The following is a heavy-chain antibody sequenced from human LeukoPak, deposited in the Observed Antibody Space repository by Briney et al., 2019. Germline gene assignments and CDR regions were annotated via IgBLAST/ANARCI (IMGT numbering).Heavy chain of an antibody. CDR3: ARSEGYCSGGSCYSEQFDY. CDR1: GGSFSGYY. D-gene: IGHD2-15*01. V-gene: IGHV4-34*01. CDR2: INHSGST. Sequence: SETLSLTCAVYGGSFSGYYWSWIRQPPGKGLEWIGEINHSGSTNYNPSLKSRVTISVDTSKNQFSLKLSSVTAADTAVYYCARSEGYCSGGSCYSEQFDYWGQGTLVTVSS. J-gene: IGHJ4*02.